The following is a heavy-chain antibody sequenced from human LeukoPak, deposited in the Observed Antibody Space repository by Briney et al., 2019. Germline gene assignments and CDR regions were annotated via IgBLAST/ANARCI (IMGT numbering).Heavy chain of an antibody. CDR1: GYTFTSYG. CDR2: ISAYNGNT. D-gene: IGHD2-21*02. CDR3: ARYCSGVDCYDRVADY. J-gene: IGHJ4*02. Sequence: ASVKVSCKASGYTFTSYGISWVRQAPGQGLEWMGWISAYNGNTNYAQKLQGRVTMTTDTSTSTAYMELRSLRSDDTAVYYCARYCSGVDCYDRVADYWGQGTLVTVSS. V-gene: IGHV1-18*01.